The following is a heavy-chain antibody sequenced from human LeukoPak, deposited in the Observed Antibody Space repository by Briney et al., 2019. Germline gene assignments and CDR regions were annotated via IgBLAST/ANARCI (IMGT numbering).Heavy chain of an antibody. J-gene: IGHJ3*01. Sequence: PGGSLRLACAASGFGFGYYHMHWVRQAPGKGLECVSAISGNGRSTHYADSVKGRFTISRDNSNNMLYLQMGSLKPEDMAVYYSARFVSSGPLWGQGTMVTVSS. V-gene: IGHV3-64*02. D-gene: IGHD3-22*01. CDR2: ISGNGRST. CDR1: GFGFGYYH. CDR3: ARFVSSGPL.